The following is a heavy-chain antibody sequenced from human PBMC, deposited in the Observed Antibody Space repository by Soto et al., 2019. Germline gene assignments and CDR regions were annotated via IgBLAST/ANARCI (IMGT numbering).Heavy chain of an antibody. CDR1: GGSISSGDYY. J-gene: IGHJ3*02. CDR3: ARYMTTVVTLDVGAFDI. CDR2: IYYSGST. V-gene: IGHV4-30-4*01. D-gene: IGHD4-17*01. Sequence: QVQLQESGPGLVKPSQTLSLTCTVSGGSISSGDYYWSWIRQPPGKGLEWIGYIYYSGSTYYNPSLTGRVTIPVDTSKNQISLKLSSVTAADTAVYYCARYMTTVVTLDVGAFDIWGQGTTVTVSS.